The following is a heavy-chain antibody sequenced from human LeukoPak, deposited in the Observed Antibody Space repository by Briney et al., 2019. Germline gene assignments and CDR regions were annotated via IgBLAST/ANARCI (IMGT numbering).Heavy chain of an antibody. CDR1: GGSISSGGYS. D-gene: IGHD4-17*01. Sequence: PSQTLSLTCAVSGGSISSGGYSWSWIRQPPGKGLEWIGYIYHSGSTYYNPSLKSRVTISVDRSKNQFSLKLSSLTAADTAVYYCARGYFGASTVTTTTNWFDPWGQGTLVTVSS. CDR3: ARGYFGASTVTTTTNWFDP. V-gene: IGHV4-30-2*01. J-gene: IGHJ5*02. CDR2: IYHSGST.